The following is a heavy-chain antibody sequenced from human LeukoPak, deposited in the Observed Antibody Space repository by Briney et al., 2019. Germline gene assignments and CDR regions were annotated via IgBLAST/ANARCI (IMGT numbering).Heavy chain of an antibody. CDR1: GFTFSSYS. Sequence: GGSLRLSCAASGFTFSSYSMNWVRQAPGKGLEWVSSISSTATYISYADSVKGRFSISRDNAKNSLYLQMNSLRAEDTAVYYCARGLVPAAYDYWGQGTLVTVSS. CDR3: ARGLVPAAYDY. V-gene: IGHV3-21*01. J-gene: IGHJ4*02. CDR2: ISSTATYI. D-gene: IGHD2-2*01.